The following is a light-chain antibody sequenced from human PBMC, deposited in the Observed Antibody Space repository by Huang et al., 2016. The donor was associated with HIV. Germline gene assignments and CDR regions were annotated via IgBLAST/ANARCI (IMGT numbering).Light chain of an antibody. Sequence: EIVLTQSPGTLSLSPGERATLSCRASQTISSSYLAWFQQKPGQAPRRLIYGASSRATGVPDRFSGSGSGTDFTLTISRLEPEDFAVYYCQQYAGSVWTFGQGTKVEIK. CDR3: QQYAGSVWT. CDR2: GAS. V-gene: IGKV3-20*01. CDR1: QTISSSY. J-gene: IGKJ1*01.